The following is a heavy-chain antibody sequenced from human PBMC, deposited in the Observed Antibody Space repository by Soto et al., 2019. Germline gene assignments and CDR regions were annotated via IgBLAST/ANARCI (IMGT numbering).Heavy chain of an antibody. J-gene: IGHJ4*02. CDR2: ISSSGGST. V-gene: IGHV3-23*01. CDR1: GFTCSTYA. CDR3: ARNFDS. Sequence: PGGSLRLSCAASGFTCSTYAMSWVRQATGKGLEWVSGISSSGGSTNHADSVKGRFTISRDNARNSLYLQMNSLRAEDTAVYYCARNFDSWGQGTLLTVSS.